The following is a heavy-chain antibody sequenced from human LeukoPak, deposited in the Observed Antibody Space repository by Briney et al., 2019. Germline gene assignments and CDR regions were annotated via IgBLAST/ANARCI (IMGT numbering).Heavy chain of an antibody. D-gene: IGHD3-16*02. CDR1: GGSFSGYY. CDR3: ARVSLYVWGSYRYPFDY. Sequence: SSETLSLTCAVYGGSFSGYYWSWIRQPPGKGLEWIGEINHSGSSNYNPSLKSRVTISADTSKNQFSLKLSSVTAADTAVYYCARVSLYVWGSYRYPFDYWGQGNLVTVSS. J-gene: IGHJ4*02. CDR2: INHSGSS. V-gene: IGHV4-34*01.